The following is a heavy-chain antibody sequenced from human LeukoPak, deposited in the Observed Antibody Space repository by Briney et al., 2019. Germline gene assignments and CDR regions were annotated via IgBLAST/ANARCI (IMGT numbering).Heavy chain of an antibody. Sequence: KGLEWVAVTVGGGDGTYYADSVKGRFTISRDNSNNTLYLQMNSLRAEDTAVYYCAKLTTSWGQGTLVTASS. V-gene: IGHV3-23*01. CDR2: TVGGGDGT. D-gene: IGHD4-11*01. CDR3: AKLTTS. J-gene: IGHJ4*02.